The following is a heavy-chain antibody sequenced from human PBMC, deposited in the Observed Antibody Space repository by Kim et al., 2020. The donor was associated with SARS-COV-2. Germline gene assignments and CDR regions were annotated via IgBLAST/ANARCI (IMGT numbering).Heavy chain of an antibody. D-gene: IGHD3-16*01. CDR3: ARDRGNYYGMDV. V-gene: IGHV3-21*01. Sequence: YYATSWLGRYTIPRDNAKISLYLQMSSLRAEDTAVYYCARDRGNYYGMDVWGQGTTVTVSS. J-gene: IGHJ6*02.